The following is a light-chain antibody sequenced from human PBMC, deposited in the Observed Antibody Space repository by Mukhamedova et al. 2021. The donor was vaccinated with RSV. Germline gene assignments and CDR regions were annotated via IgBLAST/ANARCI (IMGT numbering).Light chain of an antibody. V-gene: IGKV1-39*01. J-gene: IGKJ4*01. Sequence: WYQRRVHGGAPKLLIYTASTLQSGVPSRFSGSGSGTDFTLTITSLQAEDFATYYCQPSYSTPLTFGGGTKVDIK. CDR2: TAS. CDR3: QPSYSTPLT.